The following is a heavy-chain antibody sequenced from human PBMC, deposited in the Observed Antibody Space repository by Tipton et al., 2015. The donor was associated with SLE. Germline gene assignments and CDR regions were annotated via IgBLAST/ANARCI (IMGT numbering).Heavy chain of an antibody. J-gene: IGHJ4*02. CDR2: VYSSGST. CDR3: ARALGYNYSYDYFDY. D-gene: IGHD5-18*01. Sequence: TLSLTCSVSGTSITTYYWSWIRQSAGQGLDWLGRVYSSGSTNINPSLKARLTMSVDTSKNQFSLKLSSVTAADTAVYYCARALGYNYSYDYFDYWGQGTPVTVSS. V-gene: IGHV4-4*07. CDR1: GTSITTYY.